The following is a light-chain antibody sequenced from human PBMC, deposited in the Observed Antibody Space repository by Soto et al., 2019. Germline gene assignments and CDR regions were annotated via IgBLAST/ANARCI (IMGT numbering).Light chain of an antibody. CDR3: QQYNSYSGT. CDR2: KAS. V-gene: IGKV1-5*03. Sequence: DIQMTQSPATLSPSVGDRVTITCRASQSISSWLAWYQQKPGKDPKLLIYKASSLESGVPSRFRGSGSGTEFTLTISSLKPDDFETYYCQQYNSYSGTFGQGTKVDIK. CDR1: QSISSW. J-gene: IGKJ1*01.